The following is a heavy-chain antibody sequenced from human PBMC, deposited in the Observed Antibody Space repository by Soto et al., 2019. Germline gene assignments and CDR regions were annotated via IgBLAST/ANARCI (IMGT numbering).Heavy chain of an antibody. CDR3: AKTGDSSSWHFDY. V-gene: IGHV3-23*01. CDR2: ISGSGGST. CDR1: VFTFCSYA. Sequence: VGSLRHSCSSSVFTFCSYAMSLVPPSPGKGLEWVSAISGSGGSTYYADSVKGRFTISRDNSKNTLYLQMNSLRAEDTAVYYCAKTGDSSSWHFDYWGQGTLVTVSS. D-gene: IGHD6-13*01. J-gene: IGHJ4*02.